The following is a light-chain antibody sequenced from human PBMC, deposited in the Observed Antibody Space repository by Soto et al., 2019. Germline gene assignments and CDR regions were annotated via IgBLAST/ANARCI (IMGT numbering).Light chain of an antibody. CDR2: GVS. CDR3: YSARSGGGSFWV. Sequence: QSALTQPASVSGSPGQSITISCAGTSSDIGGSNYVSWYQQHPGKAPKLMIYGVSNRPSGVSNRFSGSKSGNTASLTISGLQAEDEADYFCYSARSGGGSFWVFGNGTKVTVL. CDR1: SSDIGGSNY. V-gene: IGLV2-14*03. J-gene: IGLJ1*01.